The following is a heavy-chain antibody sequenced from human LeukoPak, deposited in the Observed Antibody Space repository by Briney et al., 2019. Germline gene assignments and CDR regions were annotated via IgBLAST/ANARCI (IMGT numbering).Heavy chain of an antibody. CDR1: GYTFTSYD. V-gene: IGHV1-8*01. J-gene: IGHJ6*03. CDR3: ARVSSSVPYYYMDV. D-gene: IGHD6-6*01. CDR2: MNPNSGNT. Sequence: ASVKVSCKASGYTFTSYDINWVRQATGQGLEWMGWMNPNSGNTGYAQKFQGRVTMTRNTSISTAYMELSSLRSEDTAVYYCARVSSSVPYYYMDVWGKGTTVTVSS.